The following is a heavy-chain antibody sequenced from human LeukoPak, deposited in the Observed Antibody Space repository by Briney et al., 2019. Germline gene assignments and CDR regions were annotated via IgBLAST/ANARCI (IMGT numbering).Heavy chain of an antibody. J-gene: IGHJ6*03. V-gene: IGHV3-30*02. Sequence: GSLRLSCAASGFTFSSYGMHWVRQAPGKGLEWVSFIRSDGSNKYYADSVKGRFTISRDNSKNMMYLQMNSLRAEDTAVYYCAAIRGSGAFYYYMDVWGKGTTVTVSS. CDR3: AAIRGSGAFYYYMDV. CDR1: GFTFSSYG. CDR2: IRSDGSNK. D-gene: IGHD3-10*01.